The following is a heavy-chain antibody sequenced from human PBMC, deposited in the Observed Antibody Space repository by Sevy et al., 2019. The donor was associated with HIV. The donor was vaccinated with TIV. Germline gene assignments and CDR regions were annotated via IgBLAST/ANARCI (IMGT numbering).Heavy chain of an antibody. CDR1: GFTFSSYS. J-gene: IGHJ6*02. CDR3: ARGVRWYYYYGMDV. D-gene: IGHD6-6*01. CDR2: ISSSSGYI. Sequence: GGSLRLSCAASGFTFSSYSMNWVRQAPGKGLEWVSSISSSSGYIYYADSVKGRFTISRDNAKNSLYLQMNSLRAEDTAVYYCARGVRWYYYYGMDVWGQGTTVTVSS. V-gene: IGHV3-21*01.